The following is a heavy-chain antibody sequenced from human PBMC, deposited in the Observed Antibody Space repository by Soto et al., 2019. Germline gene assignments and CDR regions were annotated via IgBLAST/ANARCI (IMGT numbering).Heavy chain of an antibody. V-gene: IGHV6-1*01. D-gene: IGHD2-2*01. CDR2: TYYRSKWYN. CDR1: GDSVSSNSAA. J-gene: IGHJ6*04. Sequence: SQTLPLACAISGDSVSSNSAAWNWTRQSPSRGLEWLGRTYYRSKWYNDYAVSVKSRITINPDTSKNQFSLQLNSVTPEDTAVSYCARVVSYQLLEEYYGMDVWGKGTTVTVSS. CDR3: ARVVSYQLLEEYYGMDV.